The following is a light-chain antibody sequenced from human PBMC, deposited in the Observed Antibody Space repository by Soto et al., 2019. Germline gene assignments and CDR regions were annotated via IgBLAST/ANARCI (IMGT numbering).Light chain of an antibody. CDR2: GAS. CDR1: QSVGGN. Sequence: EIVLTHSPGSLALSPWDGATLSCRASQSVGGNVAWYQQIPGQPPKLLIFGASSRATGIADKFSGSGSGTDFTLTISRLEPADFALYYCQHYGAAPITFGQGTRLEI. CDR3: QHYGAAPIT. V-gene: IGKV3-20*01. J-gene: IGKJ5*01.